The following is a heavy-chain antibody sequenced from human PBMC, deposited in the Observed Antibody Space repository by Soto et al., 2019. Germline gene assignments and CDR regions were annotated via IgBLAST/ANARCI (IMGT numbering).Heavy chain of an antibody. V-gene: IGHV1-18*01. D-gene: IGHD2-15*01. CDR2: ISAYNGKT. Sequence: QVQLVQSGAEVKKPGASVKVSCKASGYTFTNFGISWVRQAPGQGLEWIGRISAYNGKTNYAPNFPGRGPQTTDTSTSTAYMELRSLRSDDTAGYYCARGRTPIDYWGQGTLVTVAS. CDR1: GYTFTNFG. J-gene: IGHJ4*02. CDR3: ARGRTPIDY.